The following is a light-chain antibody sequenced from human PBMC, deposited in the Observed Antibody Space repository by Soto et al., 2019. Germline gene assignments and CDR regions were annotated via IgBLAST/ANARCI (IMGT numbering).Light chain of an antibody. J-gene: IGLJ1*01. CDR2: EVS. Sequence: QSVLTQPASVSGSPGQSIAISCTGTSSDVGGYNSVSWYQQHPGKPPKLIIYEVSNWPSGVSDRFSGSKSGNTASLTISGLQAEDEADYYCSSYTSTSSYVFATGTKVTVL. V-gene: IGLV2-14*03. CDR3: SSYTSTSSYV. CDR1: SSDVGGYNS.